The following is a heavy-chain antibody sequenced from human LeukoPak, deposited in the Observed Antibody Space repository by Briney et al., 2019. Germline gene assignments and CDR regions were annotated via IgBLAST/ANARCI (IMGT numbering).Heavy chain of an antibody. CDR3: ATVTPWWGEDRRSNY. CDR1: GFTFTSSA. D-gene: IGHD2-15*01. V-gene: IGHV1-58*01. Sequence: SVKVSCKASGFTFTSSAVQWVRQARGQRLEWIGWIVVGSGNTNYAQKFQERVTITRDMSTSTAYMELSSLGSEDTAVYYCATVTPWWGEDRRSNYWGQGTLVTVSS. CDR2: IVVGSGNT. J-gene: IGHJ4*02.